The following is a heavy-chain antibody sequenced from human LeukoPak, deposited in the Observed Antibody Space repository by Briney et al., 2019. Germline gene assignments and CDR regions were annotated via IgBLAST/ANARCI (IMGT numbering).Heavy chain of an antibody. V-gene: IGHV4-39*07. CDR2: IYYSGST. CDR1: GGSISSSSYY. D-gene: IGHD6-13*01. Sequence: SETLSLTCSVSGGSISSSSYYWGWIRQPPGKGLEWIGSIYYSGSTYYNPSLKSRVTISVDTSKSQFSLRLSSVTAADTAVYYCARAIAVSGRGRDAFDIWGQGTMVTVSS. CDR3: ARAIAVSGRGRDAFDI. J-gene: IGHJ3*02.